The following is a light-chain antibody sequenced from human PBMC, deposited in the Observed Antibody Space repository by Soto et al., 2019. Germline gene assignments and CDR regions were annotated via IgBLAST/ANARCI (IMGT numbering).Light chain of an antibody. J-gene: IGKJ4*01. V-gene: IGKV1-12*01. CDR1: QSIYKW. CDR2: AAS. Sequence: DIQMTQSPSSVSASIGDRVTISCRASQSIYKWLVWYQQKPGKAPKLLIYAASSLQSGVPSRFSGNGYGTDFTLTIISPQPEDCVTYYCQQADSIPLSFGGGNKVEI. CDR3: QQADSIPLS.